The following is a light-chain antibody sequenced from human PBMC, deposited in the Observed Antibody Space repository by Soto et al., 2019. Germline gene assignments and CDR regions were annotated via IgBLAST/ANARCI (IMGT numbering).Light chain of an antibody. J-gene: IGKJ1*01. CDR3: QQRSTWPQR. CDR1: QSVSSY. Sequence: EIVLTQSPATLSLSPGERATLSCRASQSVSSYLAWYQQKPGHAPRLLIYDASTRATGIPARFSGSGSGTDFTLTISGLEPEDFAVYYCQQRSTWPQRLGQGTK. V-gene: IGKV3-11*01. CDR2: DAS.